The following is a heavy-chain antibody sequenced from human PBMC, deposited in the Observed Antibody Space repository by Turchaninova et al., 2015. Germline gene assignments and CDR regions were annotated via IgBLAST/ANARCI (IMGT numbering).Heavy chain of an antibody. D-gene: IGHD6-13*01. CDR3: ARAPSAGTLDY. V-gene: IGHV3-7*03. CDR2: MNSAGSGK. J-gene: IGHJ4*02. Sequence: EVQLVESGGGLVQPGGSLRLSCAASGFTFSNNWMNWVRQAPGKGLGWVANMNSAGSGKNYVDSVEGRFTISRDNADNSLYLQMNSLRAADSAMYYCARAPSAGTLDYWGQGTLVTVSS. CDR1: GFTFSNNW.